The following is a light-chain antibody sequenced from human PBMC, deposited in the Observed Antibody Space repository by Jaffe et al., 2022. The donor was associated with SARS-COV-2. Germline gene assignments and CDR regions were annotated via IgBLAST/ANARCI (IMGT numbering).Light chain of an antibody. J-gene: IGLJ2*01. Sequence: QSALTQPPSASGSPGQSVTISCSGTSSDVGGYNYVSWYQQHPDKAPKVMIYEVSKRPSGVPDRFSGSKSGNTASLTVSGLQAEDEADYYCSSYAGSNNLVVFGGGTKLTVL. CDR3: SSYAGSNNLVV. CDR2: EVS. V-gene: IGLV2-8*01. CDR1: SSDVGGYNY.